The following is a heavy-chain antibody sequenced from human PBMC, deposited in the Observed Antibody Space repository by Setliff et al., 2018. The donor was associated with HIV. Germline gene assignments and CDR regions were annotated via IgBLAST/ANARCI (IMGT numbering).Heavy chain of an antibody. CDR3: ARYLFCGSDCYSGCDY. J-gene: IGHJ4*02. CDR1: GGSIYGSDYY. CDR2: IYYSGST. Sequence: PSETLSLTCTVSGGSIYGSDYYWGWIRQPPGKGLESIGSIYYSGSTYYKPSLKSRVTISLDTSKNQFSLRLTSVTAADTAVYYCARYLFCGSDCYSGCDYWGKGTLVTVSS. D-gene: IGHD2-21*02. V-gene: IGHV4-39*07.